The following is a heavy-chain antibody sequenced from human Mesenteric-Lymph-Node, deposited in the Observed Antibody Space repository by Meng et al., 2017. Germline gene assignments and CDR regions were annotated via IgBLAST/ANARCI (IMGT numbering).Heavy chain of an antibody. D-gene: IGHD1-26*01. CDR3: ARDAPEQPLGWELRDYYYYGMDV. Sequence: SVKVSCKASGGTFSSYAISWVRQAPGQGLEWMGGIIPIFGTANYAQKFQGRVTITADKSTSTAYMELSGLRSEDTAVYYCARDAPEQPLGWELRDYYYYGMDVWGQGTTVTVSS. J-gene: IGHJ6*02. V-gene: IGHV1-69*06. CDR1: GGTFSSYA. CDR2: IIPIFGTA.